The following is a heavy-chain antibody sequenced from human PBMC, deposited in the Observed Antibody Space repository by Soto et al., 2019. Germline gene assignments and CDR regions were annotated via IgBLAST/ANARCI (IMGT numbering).Heavy chain of an antibody. CDR1: GFTFSSYG. J-gene: IGHJ6*02. Sequence: PGGSLRLSCAASGFTFSSYGMHWVRQAPGKGLEWVAVIWYDGSNKYYADSVKGRFTISRDNSKNTLYLQMNSLRAEDTAVYYCARERIVVVPAAIYYYYYGMDVWGQGTTVTVSS. D-gene: IGHD2-2*01. CDR3: ARERIVVVPAAIYYYYYGMDV. V-gene: IGHV3-33*01. CDR2: IWYDGSNK.